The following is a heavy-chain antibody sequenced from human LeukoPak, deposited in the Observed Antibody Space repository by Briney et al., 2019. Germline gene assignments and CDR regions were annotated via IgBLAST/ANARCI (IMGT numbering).Heavy chain of an antibody. CDR3: ARHQLEGTMVRGVIWGPRKRYNWFDP. CDR1: GGSISSSSYY. D-gene: IGHD3-10*01. V-gene: IGHV4-39*01. Sequence: SETLSLTCTVPGGSISSSSYYWGWIRQPPGKGLEWIGSIYYSGSTNYNPSLKSRVTISVDTPKNQFSLKLSSVTAADTAVYYCARHQLEGTMVRGVIWGPRKRYNWFDPWGQGTLVTVSS. J-gene: IGHJ5*02. CDR2: IYYSGST.